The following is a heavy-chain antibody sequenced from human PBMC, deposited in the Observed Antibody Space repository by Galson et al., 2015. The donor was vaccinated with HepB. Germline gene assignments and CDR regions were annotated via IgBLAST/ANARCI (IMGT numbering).Heavy chain of an antibody. V-gene: IGHV1-18*04. CDR2: ISAYNGNT. Sequence: SVKVSCKASGYTFTSYGISWVRQAPGQGLEWMGWISAYNGNTNYAQKLQGRVTMTTDTSTSTAYMELSSLRSEDTAVYYCASFGEASLAGGYSYYFDYWGQGTLVTVSS. CDR1: GYTFTSYG. D-gene: IGHD3-22*01. CDR3: ASFGEASLAGGYSYYFDY. J-gene: IGHJ4*02.